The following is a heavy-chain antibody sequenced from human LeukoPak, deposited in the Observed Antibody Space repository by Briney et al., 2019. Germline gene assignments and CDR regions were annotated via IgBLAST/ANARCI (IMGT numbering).Heavy chain of an antibody. CDR1: GDSVSSNSAA. D-gene: IGHD1-26*01. CDR3: AREGVGATKYYYYYMDV. Sequence: SQTLSLTCAISGDSVSSNSAAWNWIRQSPSRGLEWLGRAYYRSKWYNDYAVSVRSRITVNPDTSKNQFSLQLNSVTPEDTAVYYCAREGVGATKYYYYYMDVWGKGTTVTVSS. V-gene: IGHV6-1*01. CDR2: AYYRSKWYN. J-gene: IGHJ6*03.